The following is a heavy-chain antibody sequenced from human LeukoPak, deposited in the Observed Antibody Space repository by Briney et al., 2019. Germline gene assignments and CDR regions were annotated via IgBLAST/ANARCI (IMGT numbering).Heavy chain of an antibody. Sequence: GGSLRLSCAASGFTFSSYWMSWVRQAPGKGLEWVANIKQDGSEKYYVDSVKGRFTISRDNAKNSLYLQVNSLRAEDTAVYYCARDLDIVVVPAAIPYMDVWGKGTTVTVSS. CDR3: ARDLDIVVVPAAIPYMDV. CDR1: GFTFSSYW. J-gene: IGHJ6*03. V-gene: IGHV3-7*01. CDR2: IKQDGSEK. D-gene: IGHD2-2*01.